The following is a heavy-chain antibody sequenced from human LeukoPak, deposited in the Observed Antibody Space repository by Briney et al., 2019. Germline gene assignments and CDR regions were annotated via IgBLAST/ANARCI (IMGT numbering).Heavy chain of an antibody. J-gene: IGHJ4*02. CDR2: IYYSGST. Sequence: SETLSLTCTVSGGSISSGGYYWSWIRQHPGKGLEWIGYIYYSGSTNSNPSLKSRVTISVDTSKNQFSLKLSSVTAADTAVYYCAREGGRYCTNGVCHFDYWGQGTLVTVSS. CDR1: GGSISSGGYY. V-gene: IGHV4-31*03. D-gene: IGHD2-8*01. CDR3: AREGGRYCTNGVCHFDY.